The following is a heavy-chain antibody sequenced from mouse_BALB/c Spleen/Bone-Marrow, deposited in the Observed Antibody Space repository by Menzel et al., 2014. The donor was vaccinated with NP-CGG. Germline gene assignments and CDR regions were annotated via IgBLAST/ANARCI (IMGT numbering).Heavy chain of an antibody. D-gene: IGHD1-1*01. CDR1: GFNIKDTY. CDR2: IDPANGNT. V-gene: IGHV14-3*02. Sequence: EVQLQQSGAELVKPGASVKLSCTASGFNIKDTYMHWVKQRPEQGLEWIGRIDPANGNTKYDPKFQGKATITADTSSNTAYLHLSSLTSEDTAVYYCARYRYYGSSYAMDYWGQGTSVTVPS. J-gene: IGHJ4*01. CDR3: ARYRYYGSSYAMDY.